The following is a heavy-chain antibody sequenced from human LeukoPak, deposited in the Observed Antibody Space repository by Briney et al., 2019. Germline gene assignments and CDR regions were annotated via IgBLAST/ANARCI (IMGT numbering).Heavy chain of an antibody. CDR3: ASLTNYYGSGSGDY. D-gene: IGHD3-10*01. CDR1: GFTFSSHS. J-gene: IGHJ4*02. CDR2: ISSSSTTI. Sequence: GSLRLSCAASGFTFSSHSMMWFRQAPGKGLEWGSYISSSSTTIHCADSVSGRFTISRDNAKNSLYLQMNSLRAEDTAVYYCASLTNYYGSGSGDYWGQGTLVTVSS. V-gene: IGHV3-48*04.